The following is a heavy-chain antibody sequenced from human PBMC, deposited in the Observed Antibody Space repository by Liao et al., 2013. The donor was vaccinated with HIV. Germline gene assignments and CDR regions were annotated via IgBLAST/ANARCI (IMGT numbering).Heavy chain of an antibody. Sequence: QVQLQESGPGLVKPSQTLSLTCSVSGGSITSGNFYWNWIRQPPGKGLEWIGYIYYSGNTYYNPSLKSRVTISVDPSKNQFSLKLTSVTAADTAVYYCARVMNDYGNFDYWGQGTLVTVS. J-gene: IGHJ4*02. V-gene: IGHV4-30-4*08. D-gene: IGHD4-17*01. CDR3: ARVMNDYGNFDY. CDR1: GGSITSGNFY. CDR2: IYYSGNT.